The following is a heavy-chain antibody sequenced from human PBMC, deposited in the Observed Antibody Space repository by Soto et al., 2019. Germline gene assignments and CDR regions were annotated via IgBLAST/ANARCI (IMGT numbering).Heavy chain of an antibody. CDR3: AKADVDIVATISDY. V-gene: IGHV3-23*01. CDR1: GFTFSSYA. CDR2: ISGSGGNT. Sequence: GGSLRLSCAASGFTFSSYAMSWVRQAPGKGLEWVSTISGSGGNTYYADSVKGRFTISRDNSKNTLYLQLNSLRAEDTAVYYCAKADVDIVATISDYWGQGTLVTVSS. D-gene: IGHD5-12*01. J-gene: IGHJ4*02.